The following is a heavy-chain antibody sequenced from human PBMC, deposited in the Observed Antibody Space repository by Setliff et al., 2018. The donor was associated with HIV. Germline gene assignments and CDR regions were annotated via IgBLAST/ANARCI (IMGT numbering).Heavy chain of an antibody. CDR3: AREGGILWFGEYGAFDS. Sequence: ASVKVSCKASGYTFTSYGISWVRQAPGQGLEWMGWISAYNGNTIYAQNLQGRVTMTTDTSTSTAYMELRSLRSDDTAVYYRAREGGILWFGEYGAFDSWGQGTLVTVSS. CDR2: ISAYNGNT. D-gene: IGHD3-10*01. V-gene: IGHV1-18*01. CDR1: GYTFTSYG. J-gene: IGHJ5*01.